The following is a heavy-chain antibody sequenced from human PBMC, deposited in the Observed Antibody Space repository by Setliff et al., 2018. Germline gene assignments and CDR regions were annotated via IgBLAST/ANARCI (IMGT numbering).Heavy chain of an antibody. CDR1: GYTFTSYD. V-gene: IGHV1-8*02. CDR2: MNPNSGNT. J-gene: IGHJ6*03. D-gene: IGHD2-8*01. CDR3: ARVSEYYYYYYYMDV. Sequence: ASVKVSCKASGYTFTSYDINWVRQATGQGLEWMGWMNPNSGNTGYAQKFQGRVTMTRNTSISTAYMELSSLRSEDTAVYHCARVSEYYYYYYYMDVWGKGTTVTVSS.